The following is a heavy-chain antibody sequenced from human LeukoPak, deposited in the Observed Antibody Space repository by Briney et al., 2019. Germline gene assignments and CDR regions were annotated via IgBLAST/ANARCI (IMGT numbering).Heavy chain of an antibody. CDR1: GGSISSYY. J-gene: IGHJ1*01. Sequence: SETLSLTCTVSGGSISSYYWSWIRQPPGKGLEWIGYIYYSGSTNYNPSLKSRVTISVDTSKNQFSLKLSSVTAADTAVYYCARRWMGYCSSTSCHPYFQHWGQGTLVTVSS. V-gene: IGHV4-59*12. D-gene: IGHD2-2*01. CDR3: ARRWMGYCSSTSCHPYFQH. CDR2: IYYSGST.